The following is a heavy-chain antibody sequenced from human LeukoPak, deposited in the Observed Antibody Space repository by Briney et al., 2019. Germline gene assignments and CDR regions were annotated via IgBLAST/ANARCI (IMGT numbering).Heavy chain of an antibody. V-gene: IGHV4-61*05. D-gene: IGHD1-7*01. CDR2: IYYSGNT. CDR3: ARGPTYNWNYPSWFDP. Sequence: SETLSLTCTVSGGSIISTNYYWGWIRQPPGKGLEWIGYIYYSGNTNYNPSLKSRVTISVDSSNNQFFLKLNSVTAADTAVYYCARGPTYNWNYPSWFDPWGQGTWSPSPQ. CDR1: GGSIISTNYY. J-gene: IGHJ5*02.